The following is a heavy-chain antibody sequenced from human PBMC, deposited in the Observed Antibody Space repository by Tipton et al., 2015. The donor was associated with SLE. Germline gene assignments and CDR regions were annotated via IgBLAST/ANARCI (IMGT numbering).Heavy chain of an antibody. CDR2: ISSSSSYT. CDR1: EFTFSDYY. V-gene: IGHV3-11*03. CDR3: AGQTDIVATMKVTFDI. J-gene: IGHJ3*02. D-gene: IGHD5-12*01. Sequence: SLRLSCAASEFTFSDYYMSWIRQAPGKGLEWVSYISSSSSYTNYADSVKGRFTISRDNAKNSLYLQMNSLRAEDTAVYYCAGQTDIVATMKVTFDIWGQGTMVTVSS.